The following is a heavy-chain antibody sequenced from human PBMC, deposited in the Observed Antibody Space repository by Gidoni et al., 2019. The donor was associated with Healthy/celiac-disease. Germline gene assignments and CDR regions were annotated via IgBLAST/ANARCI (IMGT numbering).Heavy chain of an antibody. V-gene: IGHV3-73*02. Sequence: EVQLVESGGGLVQPGGSLKLSCAASGFTFGGSAMHWVRQASGKGLEWVGRIRSKANSYATAYAASVKGRFTISRDDSKNTAYLQMNSLKTEDTAVYYCTADIVVVVAATYEDSEYFQHWGQGTLVTVSS. CDR2: IRSKANSYAT. D-gene: IGHD2-15*01. J-gene: IGHJ1*01. CDR1: GFTFGGSA. CDR3: TADIVVVVAATYEDSEYFQH.